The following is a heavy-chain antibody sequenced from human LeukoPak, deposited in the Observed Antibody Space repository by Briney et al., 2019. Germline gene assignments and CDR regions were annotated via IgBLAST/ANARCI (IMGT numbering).Heavy chain of an antibody. CDR1: GFTFSSYW. CDR3: ARVPVDTAMVDY. Sequence: GGSLRLSCAASGFTFSSYWMHWVRQAPGKGLVWVSRINTDGSSTSYADSVKGRFTISRDNAKNTLYLQMNSLRAEDTAVYYCARVPVDTAMVDYWGQGTLVTVSS. CDR2: INTDGSST. J-gene: IGHJ4*02. D-gene: IGHD5-18*01. V-gene: IGHV3-74*01.